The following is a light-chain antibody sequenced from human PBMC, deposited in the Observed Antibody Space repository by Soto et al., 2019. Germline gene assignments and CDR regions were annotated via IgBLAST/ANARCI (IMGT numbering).Light chain of an antibody. CDR3: HQYESTPPT. J-gene: IGKJ2*01. CDR1: QSVLYSSNNKNY. V-gene: IGKV4-1*01. Sequence: DIVMTQSPDSLAVSLGERATINCKSSQSVLYSSNNKNYLAWYQQRPGQPPKLLIYWASTRESGVPDRFSGSGSGTDFTLTITSLQAEDVAVYYCHQYESTPPTCGQGTKVEIK. CDR2: WAS.